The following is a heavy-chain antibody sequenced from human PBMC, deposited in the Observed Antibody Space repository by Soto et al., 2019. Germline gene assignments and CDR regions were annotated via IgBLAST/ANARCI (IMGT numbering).Heavy chain of an antibody. Sequence: LRLSCAASGFTFSSYGMHWVRQAPGKGLEWVAVIWYDGSNKYYADSVKGRFTISRDNSKNTLYLQMNSLRAEDTAVYYCATELSAYCGGDCYSGYFDYWGQGTLVTVSS. CDR2: IWYDGSNK. V-gene: IGHV3-33*01. J-gene: IGHJ4*02. CDR3: ATELSAYCGGDCYSGYFDY. CDR1: GFTFSSYG. D-gene: IGHD2-21*02.